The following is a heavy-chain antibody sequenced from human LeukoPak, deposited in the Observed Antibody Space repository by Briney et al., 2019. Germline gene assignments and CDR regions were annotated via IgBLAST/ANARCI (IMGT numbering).Heavy chain of an antibody. V-gene: IGHV3-23*01. Sequence: GGSLRLSCAASGFTFSGYAMSWVRQAPGKGLEWVSGIRVSGRTTDYADSVKGRFTISRDNSKNTLDLQMNSLRAEDTAVYYCAKSAASATTFLDYWGQGTLVTVSS. CDR2: IRVSGRTT. CDR1: GFTFSGYA. J-gene: IGHJ4*02. D-gene: IGHD4-17*01. CDR3: AKSAASATTFLDY.